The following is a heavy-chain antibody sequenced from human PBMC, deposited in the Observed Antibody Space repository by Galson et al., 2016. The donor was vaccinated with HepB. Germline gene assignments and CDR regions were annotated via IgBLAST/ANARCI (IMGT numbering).Heavy chain of an antibody. V-gene: IGHV3-11*01. D-gene: IGHD4-23*01. J-gene: IGHJ6*03. CDR2: IKESGSPL. CDR1: GFRFSDHQ. Sequence: SLRLSCAASGFRFSDHQMSWIRQAPGKGLEWIAFIKESGSPLCYADSVKGRFTISRDNAKNSLYLQMNSLRAEDTAVYYCARDSHRDYDGPGSYYYYDIDVWGTGTTVTVS. CDR3: ARDSHRDYDGPGSYYYYDIDV.